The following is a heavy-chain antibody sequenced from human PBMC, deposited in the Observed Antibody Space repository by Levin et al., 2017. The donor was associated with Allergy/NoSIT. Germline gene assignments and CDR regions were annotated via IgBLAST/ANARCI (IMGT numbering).Heavy chain of an antibody. CDR2: INPNSGGT. V-gene: IGHV1-2*06. J-gene: IGHJ5*02. CDR3: ARGPPVNWFDP. Sequence: GESLKISCTASGYTFTGYYMHWVRQAPGQGLEWMGRINPNSGGTNYAHTFQGRVTMTRDTSISTAYMDLSRLRSDDPAVYYCARGPPVNWFDPWGQGTLVTVSS. CDR1: GYTFTGYY.